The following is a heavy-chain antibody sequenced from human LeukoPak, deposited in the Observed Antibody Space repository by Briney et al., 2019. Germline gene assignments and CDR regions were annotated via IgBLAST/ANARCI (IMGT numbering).Heavy chain of an antibody. J-gene: IGHJ4*02. CDR3: AKGSYSSSSRGNFDY. CDR1: GFTFSSDA. CDR2: ISGSGGST. Sequence: PRGSLRLSCAASGFTFSSDAISSVRQAPGKGLEWVSAISGSGGSTYYADSVKGRFTISRDNSKNTLYLQINSLRAEDTAVYYCAKGSYSSSSRGNFDYWGQGTLVTVSS. D-gene: IGHD6-6*01. V-gene: IGHV3-23*01.